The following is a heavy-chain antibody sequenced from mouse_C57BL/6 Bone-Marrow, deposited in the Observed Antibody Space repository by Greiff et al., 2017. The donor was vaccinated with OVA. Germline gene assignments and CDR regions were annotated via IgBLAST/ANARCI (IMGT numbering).Heavy chain of an antibody. Sequence: QVQLKQSGAELARPGASVKLSCKASGYTFTSYGISWVKQRTGQGLEWIGEIYPRSGNTYYNEKFKGKATLTADKSSSTAYMELRSLTSEDSAVYFCARYTGYDYHWYFDVWGTGTTVTVSS. V-gene: IGHV1-81*01. CDR2: IYPRSGNT. J-gene: IGHJ1*03. CDR1: GYTFTSYG. CDR3: ARYTGYDYHWYFDV. D-gene: IGHD2-4*01.